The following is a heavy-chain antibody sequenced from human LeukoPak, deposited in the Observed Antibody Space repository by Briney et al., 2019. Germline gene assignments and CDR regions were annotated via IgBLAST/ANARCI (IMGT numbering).Heavy chain of an antibody. V-gene: IGHV4-59*01. CDR2: IYYSGST. CDR3: AAYCSGGSCYSRVRANWFNR. J-gene: IGHJ5*02. Sequence: SGTLSLTCTVSGGSISSYYWSWIRQPPGKGLEGIGYIYYSGSTNYNPSLTSRVTISVDTSKNQSSLTLSSVTAADTAVYYCAAYCSGGSCYSRVRANWFNRWSQRTLVTVSS. CDR1: GGSISSYY. D-gene: IGHD2-15*01.